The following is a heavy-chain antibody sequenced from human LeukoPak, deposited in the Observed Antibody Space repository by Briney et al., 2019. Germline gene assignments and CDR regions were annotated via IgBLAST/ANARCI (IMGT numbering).Heavy chain of an antibody. CDR3: ARVGSSSWPEYFHH. CDR2: IKQDGSEK. J-gene: IGHJ1*01. Sequence: GGSLRLSCAASGFTFSSYWMSWVRQAPGKGLEWVANIKQDGSEKYYVDSVKGRFTISRDNAKNSLYLQMNSLRGEDTAVYYCARVGSSSWPEYFHHWGQGTLVTVSS. V-gene: IGHV3-7*01. D-gene: IGHD6-13*01. CDR1: GFTFSSYW.